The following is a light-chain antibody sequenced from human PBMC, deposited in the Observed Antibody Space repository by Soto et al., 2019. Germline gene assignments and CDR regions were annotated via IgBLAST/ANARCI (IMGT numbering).Light chain of an antibody. V-gene: IGKV1-6*01. CDR3: LQDYNYPWT. CDR2: AAS. CDR1: QGIRDE. J-gene: IGKJ1*01. Sequence: AIQMTQSPSSLSTSVGDRVTISCRASQGIRDELGWYQQKPGKAPKLLIYAASSLQSGVPSRFRGSGSGTDFILTISSLQPEDFATYYCLQDYNYPWTFGQGTKVEIK.